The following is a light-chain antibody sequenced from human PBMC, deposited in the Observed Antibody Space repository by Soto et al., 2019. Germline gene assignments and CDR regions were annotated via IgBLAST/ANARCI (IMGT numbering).Light chain of an antibody. CDR1: QSISSW. CDR3: QQYNSYSVT. V-gene: IGKV1-5*03. J-gene: IGKJ4*01. Sequence: DIQMTQSPSTLSASVGDRVTITCRASQSISSWLAWYQKKPGKAPKLLIYKASSLESGVPSRFSGSGSGTEFTLTISSLQPDDFATYYCQQYNSYSVTFGGGTKVEIK. CDR2: KAS.